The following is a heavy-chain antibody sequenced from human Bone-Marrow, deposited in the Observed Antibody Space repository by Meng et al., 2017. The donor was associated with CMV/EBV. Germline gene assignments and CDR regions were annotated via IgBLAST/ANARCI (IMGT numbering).Heavy chain of an antibody. J-gene: IGHJ5*02. Sequence: GSLRLSCTVSGGSISSSSYYWGWIRQPPGKGLEWIGSIYYSGSTYYNPSLKSRVTISVDTSKNQFSLKLSSVTAADPAVYYCARAPGGVTGYFYNWFDPWGQGTLVTVSS. CDR1: GGSISSSSYY. CDR2: IYYSGST. D-gene: IGHD3-9*01. CDR3: ARAPGGVTGYFYNWFDP. V-gene: IGHV4-39*07.